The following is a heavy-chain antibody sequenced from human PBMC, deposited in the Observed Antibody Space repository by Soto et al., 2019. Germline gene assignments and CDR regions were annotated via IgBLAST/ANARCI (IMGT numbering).Heavy chain of an antibody. Sequence: QVQLVQSGAEAKKPGSSVRVSCKTSGDTFNTFAISWVRQAPGQGLEWMGGIIPIFGTPDYAQQFPGRVTISADESTSTAYLELRSLRYEDTAVYYCARIPGITGTRASQYAMDVWGQGTTVTVSS. V-gene: IGHV1-69*01. CDR3: ARIPGITGTRASQYAMDV. CDR1: GDTFNTFA. CDR2: IIPIFGTP. J-gene: IGHJ6*02. D-gene: IGHD1-20*01.